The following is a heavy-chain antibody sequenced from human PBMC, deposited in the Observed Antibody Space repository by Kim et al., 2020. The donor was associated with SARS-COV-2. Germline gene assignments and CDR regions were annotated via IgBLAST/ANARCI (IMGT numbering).Heavy chain of an antibody. D-gene: IGHD2-2*01. CDR2: IYSGGST. CDR3: ARDRGIVVVPAQNYYYYYGMDV. Sequence: GGSLRLSCAASGFTVSSNYMSWVRQAPGKGLEWVSVIYSGGSTYYADSVKGRFTISRDNSKNTLYLQMNSLRAEDTAVYYCARDRGIVVVPAQNYYYYYGMDVWGQGTTVTVSS. V-gene: IGHV3-53*01. CDR1: GFTVSSNY. J-gene: IGHJ6*02.